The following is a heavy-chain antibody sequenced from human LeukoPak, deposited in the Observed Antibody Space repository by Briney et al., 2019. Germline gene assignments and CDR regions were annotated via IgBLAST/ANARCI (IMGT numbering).Heavy chain of an antibody. J-gene: IGHJ4*02. CDR3: ARSAANIGFSPLDY. CDR2: IWYDGSNK. D-gene: IGHD5-18*01. CDR1: GFTFSSYG. Sequence: GRSLRLSCAASGFTFSSYGMHWVRQAPGKGLEWVAVIWYDGSNKYYADSVKGRFTISRDNSKNTLYLQMNSLRAEDTAVYYCARSAANIGFSPLDYWGQGTLVTVSS. V-gene: IGHV3-33*01.